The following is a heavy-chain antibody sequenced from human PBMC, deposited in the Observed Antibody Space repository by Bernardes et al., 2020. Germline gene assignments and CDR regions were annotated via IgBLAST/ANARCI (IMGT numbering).Heavy chain of an antibody. D-gene: IGHD3-9*01. CDR3: TRPGSTYYDILTGYPFNWFDP. Sequence: GGSLRLSCAASGFTFSGSAMHWVRQASGKGLEWVGRIRSKANSYATAYAASVKGRFTISRDDSKNTAYLQMNSLKTEDTAVYYCTRPGSTYYDILTGYPFNWFDPWGQGTLVTVSS. CDR1: GFTFSGSA. V-gene: IGHV3-73*01. J-gene: IGHJ5*02. CDR2: IRSKANSYAT.